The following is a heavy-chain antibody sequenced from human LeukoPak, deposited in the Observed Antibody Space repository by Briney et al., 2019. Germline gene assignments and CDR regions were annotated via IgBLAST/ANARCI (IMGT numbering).Heavy chain of an antibody. V-gene: IGHV3-21*01. D-gene: IGHD1-26*01. CDR2: ISSTSSYI. CDR3: ALSSGSYFRFDP. J-gene: IGHJ5*02. Sequence: DPGGSLRLSCAASGFTFSSYSMNWVRQAPGKGLEWVSSISSTSSYIYYADSVKGRFTISRDNAKNSLYLQMNSLRAEDTAVYYCALSSGSYFRFDPWGQGTLVTVSS. CDR1: GFTFSSYS.